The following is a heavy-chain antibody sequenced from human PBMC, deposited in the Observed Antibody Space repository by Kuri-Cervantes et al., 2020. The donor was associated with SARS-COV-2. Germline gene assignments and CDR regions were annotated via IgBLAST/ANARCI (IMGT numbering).Heavy chain of an antibody. CDR2: INPNNGAT. CDR3: ARASSGSYYRFGC. D-gene: IGHD1-26*01. V-gene: IGHV1-2*02. J-gene: IGHJ4*02. Sequence: SVKVSFKPSGYIFTGYNIHWVRQAPGQGLEWMGWINPNNGATNYAQKFRGRVTMTKATSTSINTAYMELSRLKSDDTAVYYCARASSGSYYRFGCWGQGTLVTVSS. CDR1: GYIFTGYN.